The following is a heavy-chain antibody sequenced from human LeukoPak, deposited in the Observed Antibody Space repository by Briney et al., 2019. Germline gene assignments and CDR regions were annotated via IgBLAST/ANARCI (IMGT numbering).Heavy chain of an antibody. J-gene: IGHJ4*02. CDR3: ARAPADGYNTYYFDY. Sequence: GGSLRLSCAASGFTFNSYWMSWVRQAPGKGLEWVSVIYSGGSTYYADSVKGRFTISRDNSKNTLYLQMNSLRAEDTAVYYCARAPADGYNTYYFDYWGQGTLVTVSS. CDR1: GFTFNSYW. D-gene: IGHD5-24*01. V-gene: IGHV3-53*01. CDR2: IYSGGST.